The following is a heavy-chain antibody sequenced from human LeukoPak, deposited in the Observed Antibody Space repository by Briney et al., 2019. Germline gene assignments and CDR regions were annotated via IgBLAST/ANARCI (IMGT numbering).Heavy chain of an antibody. Sequence: ASVKVSCKASGYTFTGYYLHWVRQAPGQGLEWMGWINIYKGNTNYVQKFQGRVTMTADTSTSTAYMELRSLRSDDTALYYCARVSGWTKFDYWGQGTLVTVSS. CDR3: ARVSGWTKFDY. CDR2: INIYKGNT. CDR1: GYTFTGYY. J-gene: IGHJ4*02. D-gene: IGHD6-19*01. V-gene: IGHV1-18*04.